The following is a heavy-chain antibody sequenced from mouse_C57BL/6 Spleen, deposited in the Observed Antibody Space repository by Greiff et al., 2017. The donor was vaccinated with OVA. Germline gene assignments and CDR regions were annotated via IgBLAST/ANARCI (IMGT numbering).Heavy chain of an antibody. CDR1: GYSFTDYN. V-gene: IGHV1-39*01. D-gene: IGHD2-4*01. CDR2: INPYYGAT. Sequence: VQLQQPGPELVKPGASVKISCKASGYSFTDYNMNWVKQSTGKSLEWIGEINPYYGATSYNQKFKGKATLTVDQSSSTAYMQLNSLTSEDSAVYYCARRCDYDEEGAYWGQGTLVTVSA. J-gene: IGHJ3*01. CDR3: ARRCDYDEEGAY.